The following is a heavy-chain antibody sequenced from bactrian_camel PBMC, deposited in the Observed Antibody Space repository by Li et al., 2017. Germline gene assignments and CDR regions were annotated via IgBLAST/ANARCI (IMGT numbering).Heavy chain of an antibody. V-gene: IGHV3S1*01. CDR2: LNSGGSTT. J-gene: IGHJ6*01. CDR1: GFTFSSYS. CDR3: ATWGSWYPESFGY. Sequence: HVQLVESGGGLVQPGGSLRLSCAASGFTFSSYSMYWVRQAPGKGLEWVSRLNSGGSTTNYADSVKGRFTISGDNARNTVYLQMNSLKSEDTALYYCATWGSWYPESFGYWGQGTQVTVS. D-gene: IGHD6*01.